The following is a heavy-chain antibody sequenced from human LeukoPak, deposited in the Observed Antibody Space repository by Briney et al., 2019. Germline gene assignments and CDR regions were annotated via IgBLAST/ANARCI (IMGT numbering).Heavy chain of an antibody. D-gene: IGHD3-22*01. CDR3: ARADVAYYDSSGYEY. J-gene: IGHJ4*02. CDR2: IIPIFGTA. Sequence: SVKVSCKASGGTFSSYAISWVRQAPGQGLEWMGRIIPIFGTANYAQKFQGRVTFTTDESTSTAYMELSSLRSEDTAVYYCARADVAYYDSSGYEYWGQGTLVTVSS. V-gene: IGHV1-69*05. CDR1: GGTFSSYA.